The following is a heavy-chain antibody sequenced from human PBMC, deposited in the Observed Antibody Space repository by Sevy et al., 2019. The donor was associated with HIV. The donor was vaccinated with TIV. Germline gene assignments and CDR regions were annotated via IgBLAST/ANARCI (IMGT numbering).Heavy chain of an antibody. CDR1: GFTFSTYS. Sequence: GGSLRLSCAGSGFTFSTYSMTWVRQAPGKGLEWLSYISSSSTIYYADSVKGRFTISRDNAKNSLYLQMNSLRDEDTAVYYCARPQMEMATISEYWGQGTLVTVSS. CDR2: ISSSSTI. V-gene: IGHV3-48*02. D-gene: IGHD2-8*01. CDR3: ARPQMEMATISEY. J-gene: IGHJ4*02.